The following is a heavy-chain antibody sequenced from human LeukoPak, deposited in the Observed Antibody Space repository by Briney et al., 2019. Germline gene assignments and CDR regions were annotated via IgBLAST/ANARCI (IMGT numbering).Heavy chain of an antibody. CDR2: ISGSGGST. CDR3: AKRDAVS. Sequence: GGSLRLSCAASGFSFGDFGMSWVRQAPGKGLEWVSAISGSGGSTYYADSVKGRFTISRDNSKNTLYLQMNSLRAEDTAVYYCAKRDAVSWGQGTLVTVSS. J-gene: IGHJ5*02. V-gene: IGHV3-23*01. D-gene: IGHD6-19*01. CDR1: GFSFGDFG.